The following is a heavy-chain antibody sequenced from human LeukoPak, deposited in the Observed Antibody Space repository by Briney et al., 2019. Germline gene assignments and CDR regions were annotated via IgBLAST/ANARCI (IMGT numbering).Heavy chain of an antibody. CDR2: ISGSGGST. J-gene: IGHJ4*02. D-gene: IGHD3-10*01. CDR3: AKDATPLLLWLGESVFGYFDY. CDR1: GFTFSSYA. Sequence: QPGGSLRLSCAASGFTFSSYAMSWVRQAPGKGLEWVSAISGSGGSTYYADSVKGRFTISRDNSKNTLYLQMNSLRAEDTAVYYCAKDATPLLLWLGESVFGYFDYWGQGTLVTVSS. V-gene: IGHV3-23*01.